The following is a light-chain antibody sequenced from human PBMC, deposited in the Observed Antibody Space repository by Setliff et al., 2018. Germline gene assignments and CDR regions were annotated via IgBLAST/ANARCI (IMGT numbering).Light chain of an antibody. Sequence: QSALTQPASVSGSPGQSITISCTGSSSDVETYNIVSWYQQHPGKAPKILIYQVNQRPSGVSDRFSGSKSGNTASLTISGLQAEDEADYYCLSYAGSGTYVFGSGTSHRP. V-gene: IGLV2-23*02. CDR3: LSYAGSGTYV. CDR2: QVN. CDR1: SSDVETYNI. J-gene: IGLJ1*01.